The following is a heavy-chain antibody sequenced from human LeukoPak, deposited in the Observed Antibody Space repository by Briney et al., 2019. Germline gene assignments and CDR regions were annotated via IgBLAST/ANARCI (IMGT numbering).Heavy chain of an antibody. CDR2: ISSSSNTI. D-gene: IGHD1-1*01. Sequence: GGSLRLSCAASGFTFSSYSMNWVRQAPGKGLEWVSYISSSSNTIYYADSVKGRFTMSRDNAKNSLYLQMNSLRAEDTAVYYCARPRHREKGLYTWGQGTLVTVSS. CDR3: ARPRHREKGLYT. V-gene: IGHV3-48*04. CDR1: GFTFSSYS. J-gene: IGHJ4*02.